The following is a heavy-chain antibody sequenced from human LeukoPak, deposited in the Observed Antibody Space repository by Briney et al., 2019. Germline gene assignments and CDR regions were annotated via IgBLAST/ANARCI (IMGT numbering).Heavy chain of an antibody. J-gene: IGHJ5*02. Sequence: SETLSLTCTVSGGSISSSSYYWGWIRQPSGKGLEWIGSIYYSGSTYYNPSLKSRVTISVDTSKNQFSLKLSSVTAADTAVYYCARPGWNYVEGWFDPWGQGTLVTVSS. D-gene: IGHD1-7*01. CDR1: GGSISSSSYY. CDR2: IYYSGST. V-gene: IGHV4-39*01. CDR3: ARPGWNYVEGWFDP.